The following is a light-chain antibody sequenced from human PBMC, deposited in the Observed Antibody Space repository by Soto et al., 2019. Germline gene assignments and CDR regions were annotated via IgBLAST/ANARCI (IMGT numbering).Light chain of an antibody. V-gene: IGLV1-47*01. CDR2: RNN. J-gene: IGLJ2*01. CDR1: SSNIESNF. CDR3: TVWDDSLRGRL. Sequence: QSVLTQPPSASGTPGQRVTISCSGSSSNIESNFVYWYQQFPGTAPRLLIYRNNQRPSGVPDRFSGPKSGTSASLAISALRSDDEADYFCTVWDDSLRGRLFGGGTKLTVL.